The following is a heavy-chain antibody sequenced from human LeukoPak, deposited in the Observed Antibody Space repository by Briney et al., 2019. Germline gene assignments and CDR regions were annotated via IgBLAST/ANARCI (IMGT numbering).Heavy chain of an antibody. J-gene: IGHJ5*02. CDR1: GGSFSGYY. V-gene: IGHV4-34*01. Sequence: SETLSLTCAVYGGSFSGYYWSWIRQPPGKGLEWIGEINHSGSTNYNPSLKSRVTISVDTSKNQFSLKLSSVTAADTAVYYCARARGVTTLDNWFDPWGQGTLVTVSP. CDR3: ARARGVTTLDNWFDP. CDR2: INHSGST. D-gene: IGHD4-23*01.